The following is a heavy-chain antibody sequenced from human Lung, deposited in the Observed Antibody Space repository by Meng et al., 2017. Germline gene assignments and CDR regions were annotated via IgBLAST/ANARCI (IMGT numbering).Heavy chain of an antibody. J-gene: IGHJ4*02. CDR1: GYNFPDFW. V-gene: IGHV1-2*06. D-gene: IGHD6-13*01. Sequence: QVQLVQSGAEVKKPGAQVKVSRKPSGYNFPDFWLHWVRRAPGQGLEWMGRIDPKSGDTHYAQRFQGRVTMTGDTSISTAYMELSGLRSDDTAMYYCARDEDISAAGKLFGDYWGQGTLVTVSS. CDR3: ARDEDISAAGKLFGDY. CDR2: IDPKSGDT.